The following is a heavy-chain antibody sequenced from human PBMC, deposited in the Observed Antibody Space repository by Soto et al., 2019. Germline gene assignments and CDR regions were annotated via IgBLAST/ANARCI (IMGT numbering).Heavy chain of an antibody. V-gene: IGHV3-53*02. CDR2: LYSGGGT. CDR1: GFIVSNNY. D-gene: IGHD1-26*01. J-gene: IGHJ3*01. CDR3: ARGGANDAFDV. Sequence: VQLVETGGGLIQPGGSLRLSCVASGFIVSNNYMSWVRQAPGKGLEWVSVLYSGGGTYYADSVKGRFTISRDSSKNTLYLQMTSLSDEDTAVYFCARGGANDAFDVWGQGTMVTVSS.